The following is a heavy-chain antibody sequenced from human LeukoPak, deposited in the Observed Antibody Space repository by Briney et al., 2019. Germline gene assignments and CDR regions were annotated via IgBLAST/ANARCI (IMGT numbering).Heavy chain of an antibody. V-gene: IGHV4-59*08. CDR3: ARQGPSNWNGGYYYYGMDV. CDR2: IYYSGST. Sequence: SETLYLTCTVSGGSISSYYWSWIRQPPGKGLEWIGYIYYSGSTNYNPSLKSRVTISVDTSKNLFSLKLSSVTASDTAVYYCARQGPSNWNGGYYYYGMDVWGQGTTVTVSS. D-gene: IGHD1-20*01. CDR1: GGSISSYY. J-gene: IGHJ6*02.